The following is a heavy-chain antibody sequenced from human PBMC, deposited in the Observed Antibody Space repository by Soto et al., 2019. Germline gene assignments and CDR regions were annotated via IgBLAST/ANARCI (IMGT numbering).Heavy chain of an antibody. Sequence: QVQLQESGPGLVKPSETLSLTCTVSGGSISSYYWSWIRQPPGKGLEWIGYIYYSGSTSYNPSLKARVLTSVDTPKNPSSLTLSSVTAAATAVYYCARQSRYCSGSNCKTWFDPWGQGTLVTVSS. V-gene: IGHV4-59*08. CDR3: ARQSRYCSGSNCKTWFDP. CDR1: GGSISSYY. J-gene: IGHJ5*02. CDR2: IYYSGST. D-gene: IGHD2-15*01.